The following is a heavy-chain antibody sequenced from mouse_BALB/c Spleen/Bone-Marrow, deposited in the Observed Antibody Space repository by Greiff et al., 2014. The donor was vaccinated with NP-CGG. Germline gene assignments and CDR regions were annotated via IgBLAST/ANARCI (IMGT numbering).Heavy chain of an antibody. Sequence: DLVKPGASVKLSCKAPGYTFTSYWINWIKQRPGQGLEWIGRIAPGSGSTYYNEMFKGKATLTVDTSSSTAYTQLSSLSSEDSAVYFCARFPIYYGNYGAMDYWGQGTSVTVSS. J-gene: IGHJ4*01. CDR1: GYTFTSYW. CDR2: IAPGSGST. CDR3: ARFPIYYGNYGAMDY. V-gene: IGHV1S41*01. D-gene: IGHD2-1*01.